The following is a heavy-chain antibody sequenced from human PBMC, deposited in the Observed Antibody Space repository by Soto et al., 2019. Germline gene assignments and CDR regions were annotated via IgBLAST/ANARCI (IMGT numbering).Heavy chain of an antibody. CDR2: IYYSGST. J-gene: IGHJ4*02. V-gene: IGHV4-59*01. CDR3: ARWAYMLGLDY. CDR1: GGSISSYY. D-gene: IGHD3-10*02. Sequence: QVQLQESGPGLVKPSETLSLTCTVSGGSISSYYWSWIRQPPGKGLEWIGYIYYSGSTNYNPSLKSRVTISVDTSKNQFSLKLSSVNAADTAVYSCARWAYMLGLDYWGQGTLVTVSS.